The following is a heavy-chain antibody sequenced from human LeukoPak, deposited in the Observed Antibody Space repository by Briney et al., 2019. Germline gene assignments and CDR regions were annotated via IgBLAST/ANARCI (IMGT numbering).Heavy chain of an antibody. CDR1: GFTFNIYG. Sequence: GGSLRLSCAASGFTFNIYGMHWVRQAPGKGLEWVAFIRNDGRDKYYVDSVKGRFTISRDNSRNTLYLQMNSLKTEDTAVYYCAKDRSYDSSGTFDYWGQGTLVTVSS. CDR3: AKDRSYDSSGTFDY. CDR2: IRNDGRDK. D-gene: IGHD3-22*01. V-gene: IGHV3-30*02. J-gene: IGHJ4*02.